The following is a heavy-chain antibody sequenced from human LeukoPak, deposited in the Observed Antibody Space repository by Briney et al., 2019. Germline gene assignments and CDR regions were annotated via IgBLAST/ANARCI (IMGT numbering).Heavy chain of an antibody. CDR2: INPSGGTT. Sequence: ASVKVSCKASGYTFTSYYMHWVRQAPGQGLEWMGIINPSGGTTIYAQKFQGRVTMTEDTSTDTAYMELSSLRSEDTAVYYCATASVDTAMVTGYWGQGTLVTVSS. CDR3: ATASVDTAMVTGY. CDR1: GYTFTSYY. D-gene: IGHD5-18*01. J-gene: IGHJ4*02. V-gene: IGHV1-46*01.